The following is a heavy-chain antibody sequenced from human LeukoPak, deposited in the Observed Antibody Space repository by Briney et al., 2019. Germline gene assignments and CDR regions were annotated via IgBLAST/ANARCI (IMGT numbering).Heavy chain of an antibody. CDR1: GFTFSNAW. Sequence: PGGSLRLSCAASGFTFSNAWMSWVRQAPGKGLEWVSSISGGGGSTYYADSVKGRFTISRDNAKNSLYLQMNSLRAEDMALYYCAKKSRDGSLNYWGQGTLVTVSS. CDR2: ISGGGGST. D-gene: IGHD5-24*01. V-gene: IGHV3-23*01. CDR3: AKKSRDGSLNY. J-gene: IGHJ4*02.